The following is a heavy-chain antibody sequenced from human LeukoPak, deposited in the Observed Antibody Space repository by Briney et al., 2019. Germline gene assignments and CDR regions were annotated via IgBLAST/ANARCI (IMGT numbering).Heavy chain of an antibody. CDR3: ARVPYSGYHWTHDMDV. CDR2: IYTSGST. Sequence: SETLSLTCTVSGGSLSTYYWTWIRQPARKGLEWIGRIYTSGSTNYNPSLTSRVTMSVDTSKNQFSLKLTSVTAADTAVYYCARVPYSGYHWTHDMDVWGKGTTVTVSS. J-gene: IGHJ6*03. D-gene: IGHD5-12*01. V-gene: IGHV4-4*07. CDR1: GGSLSTYY.